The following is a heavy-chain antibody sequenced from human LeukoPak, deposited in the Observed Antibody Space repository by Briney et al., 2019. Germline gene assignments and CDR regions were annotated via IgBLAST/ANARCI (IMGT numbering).Heavy chain of an antibody. V-gene: IGHV3-30*02. CDR3: AELGITMIGGV. Sequence: GGSLRLSCAASGFTFSSYAMHWVRQAPGKGLEWVAFIRYGGSNKYYTDSVKGRFTIPRDNAKNSLYLQMNSLRAEDTAVYYCAELGITMIGGVWGKGTTVTISS. CDR1: GFTFSSYA. D-gene: IGHD3-10*02. J-gene: IGHJ6*04. CDR2: IRYGGSNK.